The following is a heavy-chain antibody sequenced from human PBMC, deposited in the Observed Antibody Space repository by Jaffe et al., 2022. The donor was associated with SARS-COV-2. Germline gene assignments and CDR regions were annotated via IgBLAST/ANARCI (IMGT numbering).Heavy chain of an antibody. J-gene: IGHJ4*02. D-gene: IGHD1-26*01. V-gene: IGHV3-30-3*01. CDR1: GFTFSSYA. CDR3: ARDLERGWELLVFDY. CDR2: ISYDGSNK. Sequence: QVQLVESGGGVVQPGRSLRLSCAASGFTFSSYAMHWVRQAPGKGLEWVAVISYDGSNKYYADSVKGRFTISRDNSKNTLYLQMNSLRAEDTAVYYCARDLERGWELLVFDYWGQGTLVTVSS.